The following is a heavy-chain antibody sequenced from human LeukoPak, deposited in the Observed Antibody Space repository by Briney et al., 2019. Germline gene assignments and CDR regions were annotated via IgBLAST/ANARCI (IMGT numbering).Heavy chain of an antibody. Sequence: SETLSLTCTVTGGSFSTYYWSWIRQPPGKGLEWIGYFYYGGSTNYNPSLKGRVTISLDTSKKQFSLKLSSVTAADTAVYYCAKRAVTTAGDLWFDPWGQGTLVTVSS. D-gene: IGHD2-21*01. CDR3: AKRAVTTAGDLWFDP. CDR2: FYYGGST. V-gene: IGHV4-59*08. CDR1: GGSFSTYY. J-gene: IGHJ5*02.